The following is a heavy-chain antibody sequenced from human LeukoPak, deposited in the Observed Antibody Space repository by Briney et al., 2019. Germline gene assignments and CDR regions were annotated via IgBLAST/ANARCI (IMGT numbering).Heavy chain of an antibody. D-gene: IGHD1-26*01. CDR2: ISGSGGPT. CDR3: ARARRIVGVGYFDY. CDR1: GITFSSYL. Sequence: GGSLRLSCEASGITFSSYLMTWVRQGPGKGLEWVADISGSGGPTNYADSVKGRFTISRDNSKNTLFLQMNSLRDGDTAIYYCARARRIVGVGYFDYWGQGTLVTVSS. V-gene: IGHV3-23*01. J-gene: IGHJ4*02.